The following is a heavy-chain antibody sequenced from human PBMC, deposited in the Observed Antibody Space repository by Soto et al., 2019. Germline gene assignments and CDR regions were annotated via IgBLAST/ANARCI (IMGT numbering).Heavy chain of an antibody. J-gene: IGHJ4*02. CDR3: ARTRWDIVSGGSCYFDY. Sequence: PSETLSLTCTVSGGSISSGGYYWSWIRQHPGKGLEWIGYIYYSGSTYYNPSLKSRVTISVDTSKNQFSLKLSSVTAADTAVYYCARTRWDIVSGGSCYFDYWGQGTLVTVSS. CDR1: GGSISSGGYY. V-gene: IGHV4-31*03. CDR2: IYYSGST. D-gene: IGHD2-15*01.